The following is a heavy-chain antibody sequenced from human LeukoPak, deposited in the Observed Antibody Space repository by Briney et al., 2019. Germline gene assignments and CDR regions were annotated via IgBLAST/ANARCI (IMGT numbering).Heavy chain of an antibody. J-gene: IGHJ4*02. CDR3: ARAAIVVVVAATGFDY. CDR1: GYSISSGYY. V-gene: IGHV4-38-2*02. D-gene: IGHD2-15*01. CDR2: IYHSGNT. Sequence: RPSETLSLTCTVSGYSISSGYYWGWIRQPPGKGLEWIGSIYHSGNTNYNPSLKSRVTISVDTSKNQFSLKLSSVTAADTAVYYCARAAIVVVVAATGFDYWGQGTLVTVSS.